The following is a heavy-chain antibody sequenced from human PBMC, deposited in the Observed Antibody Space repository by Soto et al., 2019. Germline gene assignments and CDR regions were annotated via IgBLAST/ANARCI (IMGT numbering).Heavy chain of an antibody. J-gene: IGHJ4*02. Sequence: EVQLVESGGGLVQPGGSLRLSCAASGFTVSSNYMSWVRQAPGKGLEWVSVIYSGGSTYYADSVKGRFTISRHTSKNTLYLQMNSLRAEAPAVYYCARTDRGYCYGIDYWGQGTLVTVSS. V-gene: IGHV3-53*04. CDR1: GFTVSSNY. CDR3: ARTDRGYCYGIDY. CDR2: IYSGGST. D-gene: IGHD5-18*01.